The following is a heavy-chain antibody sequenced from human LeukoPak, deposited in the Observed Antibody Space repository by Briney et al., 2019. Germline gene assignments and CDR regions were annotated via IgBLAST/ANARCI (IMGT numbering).Heavy chain of an antibody. CDR2: INGDGSRT. D-gene: IGHD2-15*01. Sequence: GGSLCLSCAASGFTFSIYWMHWVRQVPGKGLVWVSHINGDGSRTSYADAVRGRFTISRDNAKNTMYLQMKSLRPEGTAVYYCARDVAFGMDVWGQESTVTVSS. CDR3: ARDVAFGMDV. V-gene: IGHV3-74*01. CDR1: GFTFSIYW. J-gene: IGHJ6*02.